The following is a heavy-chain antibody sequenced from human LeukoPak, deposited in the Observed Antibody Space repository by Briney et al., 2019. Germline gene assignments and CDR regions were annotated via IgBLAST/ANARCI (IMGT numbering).Heavy chain of an antibody. Sequence: PGGSLRLSCAASGFTFSNYWIHWVRQAPGKGPVWVSHINSDGSGTSYADSVKGRFTVSRDNAKNTLYLQMNSLRVKDTAVYYCARGTSVAGSDYWGQGTLVTVSS. J-gene: IGHJ4*02. CDR2: INSDGSGT. CDR3: ARGTSVAGSDY. D-gene: IGHD6-19*01. CDR1: GFTFSNYW. V-gene: IGHV3-74*01.